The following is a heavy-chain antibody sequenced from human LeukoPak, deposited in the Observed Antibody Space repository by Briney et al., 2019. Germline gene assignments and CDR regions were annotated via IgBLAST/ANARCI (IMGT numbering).Heavy chain of an antibody. CDR3: ARILRWPNPFDQ. CDR1: GGSISSSNW. CDR2: IYHSGST. D-gene: IGHD4-23*01. Sequence: PSETLSLTCAVSGGSISSSNWWSWVRQPPGKGLEWIGEIYHSGSTNYNPSLKSRVTISVDKSKNQFSLKLSSVAAADTAVYYCARILRWPNPFDQWGQGTLVTVSS. J-gene: IGHJ4*02. V-gene: IGHV4-4*02.